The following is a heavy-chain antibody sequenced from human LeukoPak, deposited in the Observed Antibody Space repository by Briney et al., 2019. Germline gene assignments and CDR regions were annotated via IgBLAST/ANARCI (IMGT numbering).Heavy chain of an antibody. J-gene: IGHJ6*02. Sequence: GGSLRLSCAASGFTFSSFSMNWVRQAPGKGLEWVSSISRSSSYIYYADSVKGRFIISRDKAKNSLYLQMNSLRAEDTAVYYCARDPWIDSVVEVVARSMDVWGQGTTVAVSS. V-gene: IGHV3-21*01. D-gene: IGHD2-15*01. CDR1: GFTFSSFS. CDR2: ISRSSSYI. CDR3: ARDPWIDSVVEVVARSMDV.